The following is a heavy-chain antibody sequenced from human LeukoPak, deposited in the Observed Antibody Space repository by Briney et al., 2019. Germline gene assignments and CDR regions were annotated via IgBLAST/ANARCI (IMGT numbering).Heavy chain of an antibody. Sequence: ASVKVSCKASGYTFTSYAMHWVRQAPGQRLEWMGWINAGNGNTKYSQKFQGRVTITRDTSASTAYMELSSLRSEDTAVYYCASIPLYYDILTGCHDYWGQGILVTVSS. CDR1: GYTFTSYA. V-gene: IGHV1-3*01. J-gene: IGHJ4*02. D-gene: IGHD3-9*01. CDR3: ASIPLYYDILTGCHDY. CDR2: INAGNGNT.